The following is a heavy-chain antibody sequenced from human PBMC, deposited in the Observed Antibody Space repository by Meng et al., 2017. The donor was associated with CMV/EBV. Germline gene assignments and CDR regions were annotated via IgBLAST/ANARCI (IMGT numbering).Heavy chain of an antibody. V-gene: IGHV3-30-3*01. J-gene: IGHJ4*02. D-gene: IGHD3-22*01. Sequence: GESLKISCAASGFTFSSYAMHWVRQAPGKGLEWVAVISYDGSNKYYADSVKGRFTISRDNSKNTLYLQMNSLRAEDTAVYYCVRDSSGYYGYWGQGTLVTVSS. CDR2: ISYDGSNK. CDR3: VRDSSGYYGY. CDR1: GFTFSSYA.